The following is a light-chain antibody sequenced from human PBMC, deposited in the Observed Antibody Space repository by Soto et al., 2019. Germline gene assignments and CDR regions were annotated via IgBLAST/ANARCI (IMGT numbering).Light chain of an antibody. CDR3: SSYTSTNTPYV. Sequence: QSALTQPVSVSGSPGQSITISCTGSSSDVGAYYFVSGYQHRPGKAPKLILYEVTTRPSGISSRFSGSKSGNTASLTISGLQADDEAYYYCSSYTSTNTPYVFGTGTKVTVL. CDR2: EVT. J-gene: IGLJ1*01. V-gene: IGLV2-14*01. CDR1: SSDVGAYYF.